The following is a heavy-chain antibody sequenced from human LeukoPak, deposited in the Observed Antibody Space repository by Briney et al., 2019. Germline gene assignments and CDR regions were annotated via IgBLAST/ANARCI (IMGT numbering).Heavy chain of an antibody. CDR3: ARDLGQYPLYYYYYMDV. Sequence: PSETLSLTCTVSGGSISSSSYYWGWIRQPPGKGLEWIGSIYYSGSTYYNPSLKSRVTISVDTSKNQFSLKLSSVTAADTAVYYCARDLGQYPLYYYYYMDVWGKGTTVTVSS. CDR1: GGSISSSSYY. CDR2: IYYSGST. D-gene: IGHD2-2*01. J-gene: IGHJ6*03. V-gene: IGHV4-39*07.